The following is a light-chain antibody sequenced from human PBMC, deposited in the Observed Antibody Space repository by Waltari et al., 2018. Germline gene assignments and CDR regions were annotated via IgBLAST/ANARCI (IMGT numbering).Light chain of an antibody. J-gene: IGKJ1*01. CDR2: DAS. V-gene: IGKV3-20*01. CDR1: QSVRRY. Sequence: EIVLTQSPGTLSLSPGERATLSCRASQSVRRYLAWYQQKPGQAPRLLIYDASTRATGIPDRFSGSGSGTDFSLTISRLESEDFAVYYCQKYVNLPATFGQGTKVEIK. CDR3: QKYVNLPAT.